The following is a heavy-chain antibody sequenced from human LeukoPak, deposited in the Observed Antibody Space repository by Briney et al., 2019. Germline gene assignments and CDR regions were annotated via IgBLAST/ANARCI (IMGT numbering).Heavy chain of an antibody. CDR2: ISGSGDST. V-gene: IGHV3-23*01. J-gene: IGHJ4*02. Sequence: GGSLRLSCEASGFTFSAYAMTWVRQAPGKGLEWVSGISGSGDSTYYADSVKGRFTISRDNSKNTLYLQMNSLRAEDTAVYYCAKDLLSGGNCYSIFHYWGQGTLVTVSS. D-gene: IGHD2-15*01. CDR3: AKDLLSGGNCYSIFHY. CDR1: GFTFSAYA.